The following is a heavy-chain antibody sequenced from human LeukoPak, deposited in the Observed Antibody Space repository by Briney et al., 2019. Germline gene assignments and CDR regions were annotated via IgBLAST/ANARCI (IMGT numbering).Heavy chain of an antibody. Sequence: PGGSLRLSCAASGFTFSSYAMHWVRQAPGKGLEWVAVISYDGSNKYYADSVKGRFTISRDNSKNTLYLQMNSLRAEDTAVYYCARLYSSSSGRAFDIWGQGTMVTVSS. J-gene: IGHJ3*02. CDR3: ARLYSSSSGRAFDI. V-gene: IGHV3-30-3*01. D-gene: IGHD6-6*01. CDR2: ISYDGSNK. CDR1: GFTFSSYA.